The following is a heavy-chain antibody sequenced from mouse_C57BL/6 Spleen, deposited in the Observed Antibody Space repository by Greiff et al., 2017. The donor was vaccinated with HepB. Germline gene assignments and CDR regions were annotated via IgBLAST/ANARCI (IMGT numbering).Heavy chain of an antibody. D-gene: IGHD1-1*02. Sequence: QVQLQQSGPELVKPGASVKISCKASGYAFSSSWMNWVKQRPGKGLEWIGRIYPGDGDTNYNGKFKGKATLTADKSSSTAYMQLSSLTSEDSAVYFCAIYGLYAMDYWGQGTSVTVSS. CDR1: GYAFSSSW. CDR2: IYPGDGDT. V-gene: IGHV1-82*01. CDR3: AIYGLYAMDY. J-gene: IGHJ4*01.